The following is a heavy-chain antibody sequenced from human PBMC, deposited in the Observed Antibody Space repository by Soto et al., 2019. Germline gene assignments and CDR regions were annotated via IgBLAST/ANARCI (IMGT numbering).Heavy chain of an antibody. D-gene: IGHD6-19*01. Sequence: QVQLQESGPGLVKPSETLSLTCTVSGGSISSYYWSWIRQPPGKGLEWIGYIYYSGSTNYNPSLKSRVTIAVDTSKNQFSLKLSSVTAADTAVYYCARGPYSSGWYSPNGYYYYGMDVWGQGTTVTVSS. V-gene: IGHV4-59*01. CDR1: GGSISSYY. J-gene: IGHJ6*02. CDR2: IYYSGST. CDR3: ARGPYSSGWYSPNGYYYYGMDV.